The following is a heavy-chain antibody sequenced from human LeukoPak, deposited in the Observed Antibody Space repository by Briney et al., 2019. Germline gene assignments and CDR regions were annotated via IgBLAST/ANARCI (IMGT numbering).Heavy chain of an antibody. CDR3: ARDQYSSGWTLPLPRFDY. D-gene: IGHD6-19*01. CDR1: GYTFTSYG. V-gene: IGHV1-18*04. Sequence: GASVKVSCKASGYTFTSYGISWVRQAPGQGLEWMGWISAYNGNTNYAQKLQGRVTMTTDTSTSTAYMELRSLRSDDTAVYYCARDQYSSGWTLPLPRFDYWGQGTLATVSS. J-gene: IGHJ4*02. CDR2: ISAYNGNT.